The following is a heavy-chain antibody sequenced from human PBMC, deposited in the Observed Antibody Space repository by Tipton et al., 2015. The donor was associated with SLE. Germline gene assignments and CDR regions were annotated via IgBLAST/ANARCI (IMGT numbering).Heavy chain of an antibody. CDR2: VHYGGST. CDR1: GGSISNTKYY. Sequence: LRLSCTVSGGSISNTKYYWAWIRQPPGKGLEWIGSVHYGGSTYYNPSLKSRVTLSIDTSKNQFSLKLSSVTAADTAVYHCTRVPRYNWNYIADWGQGTLVSVSS. J-gene: IGHJ4*02. D-gene: IGHD1-7*01. CDR3: TRVPRYNWNYIAD. V-gene: IGHV4-39*07.